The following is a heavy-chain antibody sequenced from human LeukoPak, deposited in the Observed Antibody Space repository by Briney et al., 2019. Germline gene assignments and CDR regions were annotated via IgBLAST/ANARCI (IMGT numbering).Heavy chain of an antibody. CDR2: ISSSSSTI. CDR1: GFTFSSYG. Sequence: GGSLRLSCAASGFTFSSYGMNWVRQAPGKGLEWVSYISSSSSTIYYADSVKGRFTISRDNAKNSLYLQMNSLRAEDTAVYYCARDDDYGEISGYYGMDVWGQGTTVTVSS. J-gene: IGHJ6*02. CDR3: ARDDDYGEISGYYGMDV. V-gene: IGHV3-48*01. D-gene: IGHD4-17*01.